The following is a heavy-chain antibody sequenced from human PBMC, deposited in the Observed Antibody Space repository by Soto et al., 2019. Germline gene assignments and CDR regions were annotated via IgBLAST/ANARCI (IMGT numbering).Heavy chain of an antibody. J-gene: IGHJ4*02. CDR2: ISSSSSYT. CDR3: ARFQGGNWNYEYYFDY. CDR1: GFTFSDYY. D-gene: IGHD1-7*01. V-gene: IGHV3-11*06. Sequence: VQLVESGGGLVKPGGSLRLSCAASGFTFSDYYMSWIRQAPGKGLEWVSYISSSSSYTNYADSVKGRFTISRDNAKNSLYLQMNSLRAEDTAVYYCARFQGGNWNYEYYFDYWGQGTLVTVSS.